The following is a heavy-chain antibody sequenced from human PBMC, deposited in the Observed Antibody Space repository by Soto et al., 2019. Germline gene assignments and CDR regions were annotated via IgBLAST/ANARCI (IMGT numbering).Heavy chain of an antibody. V-gene: IGHV3-23*01. Sequence: PGGALRLSCAASGFTFSSCALGWVRQAPGKGLEWVSDIFYSGGSPYYADPVKGRVTISQDNSKNTLYLQMNSLRAEDTAVYYCARMMVRGVITTRPYYYYGIDGWAQWNTVTVSS. J-gene: IGHJ6*02. CDR2: IFYSGGSP. D-gene: IGHD3-10*01. CDR1: GFTFSSCA. CDR3: ARMMVRGVITTRPYYYYGIDG.